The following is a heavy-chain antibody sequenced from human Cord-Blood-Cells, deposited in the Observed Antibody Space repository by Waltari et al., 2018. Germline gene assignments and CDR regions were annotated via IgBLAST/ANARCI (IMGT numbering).Heavy chain of an antibody. CDR3: AKDYCSGGSCYSNWFDP. CDR1: TFSSYA. V-gene: IGHV3-23*01. J-gene: IGHJ5*02. CDR2: ISGSGGST. Sequence: TFSSYAMSWVRQAPGKGLEWVSAISGSGGSTYYADSVKGRFTISRDNSKNTLYLQMNSLRAEDTAVYYCAKDYCSGGSCYSNWFDPWGQGTLVTVSS. D-gene: IGHD2-15*01.